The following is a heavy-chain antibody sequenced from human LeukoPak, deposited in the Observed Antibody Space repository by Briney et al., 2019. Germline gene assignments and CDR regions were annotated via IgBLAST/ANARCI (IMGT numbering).Heavy chain of an antibody. V-gene: IGHV3-30-3*01. D-gene: IGHD3-22*01. CDR3: ARVWEQYYYDSSGFNY. Sequence: GGSLRLSCAASGFTFSSYAMHWVRQAPGKGLEWVAVISYDGSNKYYADSVKGRFTISRDNSKNTLYLQMNSLRAEDTAVYYCARVWEQYYYDSSGFNYWGQGTLVTVSS. J-gene: IGHJ4*02. CDR2: ISYDGSNK. CDR1: GFTFSSYA.